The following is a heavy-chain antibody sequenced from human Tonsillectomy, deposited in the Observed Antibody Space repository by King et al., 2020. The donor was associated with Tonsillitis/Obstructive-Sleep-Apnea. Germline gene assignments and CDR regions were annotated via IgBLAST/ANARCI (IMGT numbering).Heavy chain of an antibody. J-gene: IGHJ4*02. CDR2: IDSGGST. V-gene: IGHV3-53*01. CDR3: AREMDVGAYDY. Sequence: VQLVESGGGLIQPGGSLRLSCAASGFTVSGNSMSWVPQAPGTGLGWVSVIDSGGSTYYADSVKGRFTISRDNSKTTLYFQMNSLRAEDTAVYYCAREMDVGAYDYWGQGTLVTVSS. D-gene: IGHD1-26*01. CDR1: GFTVSGNS.